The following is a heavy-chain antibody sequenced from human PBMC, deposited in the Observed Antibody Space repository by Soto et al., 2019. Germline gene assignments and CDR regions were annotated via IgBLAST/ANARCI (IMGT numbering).Heavy chain of an antibody. D-gene: IGHD2-2*03. J-gene: IGHJ3*02. Sequence: QVQLVQSGAEVKKPGASVKVSCKASGYTFTSYGIIWVRQAPGQGLEWMGWISAYNGNTNYAQKLQGRVTMTTDTSTSTAYMELRGLGSDATAVYYCARESWIFGPPGNAAFDIWGQGTMVTVSS. V-gene: IGHV1-18*01. CDR1: GYTFTSYG. CDR3: ARESWIFGPPGNAAFDI. CDR2: ISAYNGNT.